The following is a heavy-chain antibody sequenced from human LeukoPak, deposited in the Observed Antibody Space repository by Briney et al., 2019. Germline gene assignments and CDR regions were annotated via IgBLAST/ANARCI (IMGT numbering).Heavy chain of an antibody. CDR3: ARGTYYYYDSSGYLLWFDP. V-gene: IGHV4-59*01. D-gene: IGHD3-22*01. CDR2: IYYSGST. J-gene: IGHJ5*02. Sequence: SETLSLTCTVSGASISSYYGSWIRQPPGKGLERIGYIYYSGSTNSNPSLKSRVTISVDTSKNQFSLKLSSVTAADTAVYYCARGTYYYYDSSGYLLWFDPWGQGTLVTVSS. CDR1: GASISSYY.